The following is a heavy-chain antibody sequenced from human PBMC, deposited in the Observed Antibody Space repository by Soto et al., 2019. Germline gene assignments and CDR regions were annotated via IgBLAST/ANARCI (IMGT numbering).Heavy chain of an antibody. V-gene: IGHV3-48*01. CDR2: ISSSSSTI. Sequence: PGGSLRLSCAASGFTFSSYSMNWVRQAPGKGLEWISYISSSSSTIYYADSVKGRFTISRDNAKNSLYLQMNSLRAGDTAVYYCARDRFDYYDTSGYWRFDPWGQGTLVTVSS. CDR3: ARDRFDYYDTSGYWRFDP. D-gene: IGHD3-22*01. J-gene: IGHJ5*02. CDR1: GFTFSSYS.